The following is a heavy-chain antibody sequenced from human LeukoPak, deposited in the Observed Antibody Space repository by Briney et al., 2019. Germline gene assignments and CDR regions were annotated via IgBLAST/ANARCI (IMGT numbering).Heavy chain of an antibody. Sequence: PGGSLRLSCAASGFTFSSYAMSWVRQAPGKGLEWVSAISGSGGSTYYADSVKSRFTISRDNSRNTLYLQMNSLRAEDTAVYYCAKENGYSRSCFDYWGQGTLVTVSS. J-gene: IGHJ4*02. CDR2: ISGSGGST. D-gene: IGHD6-13*01. CDR3: AKENGYSRSCFDY. CDR1: GFTFSSYA. V-gene: IGHV3-23*01.